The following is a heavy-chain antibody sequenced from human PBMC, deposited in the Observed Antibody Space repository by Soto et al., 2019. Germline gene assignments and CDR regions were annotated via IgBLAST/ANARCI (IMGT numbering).Heavy chain of an antibody. CDR1: GGSISSGAYS. CDR2: IYHGGTT. V-gene: IGHV4-30-2*01. Sequence: SETLSLTCAVSGGSISSGAYSWNWIRQPPGKGLEWIGYIYHGGTTYYISSLKSRVTMSVDSSKNQFSLNLSSVTAADTAVYFCARGEYSYDATFDYWGQGTLVTVYS. D-gene: IGHD5-18*01. CDR3: ARGEYSYDATFDY. J-gene: IGHJ4*02.